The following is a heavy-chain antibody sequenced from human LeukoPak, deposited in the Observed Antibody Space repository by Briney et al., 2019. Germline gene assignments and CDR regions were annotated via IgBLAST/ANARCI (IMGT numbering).Heavy chain of an antibody. D-gene: IGHD6-19*01. J-gene: IGHJ4*02. CDR3: ARAPPQGIAVYYFDY. CDR2: IGTAGDT. Sequence: GGSLRLSCAASGFTFSSYDMHWVRQATGKGLEWVSAIGTAGDTYYPGSVKGRFTISRENAKNSLYLQMNSLRAGDTAVYYCARAPPQGIAVYYFDYWGQGTLVTVSS. CDR1: GFTFSSYD. V-gene: IGHV3-13*01.